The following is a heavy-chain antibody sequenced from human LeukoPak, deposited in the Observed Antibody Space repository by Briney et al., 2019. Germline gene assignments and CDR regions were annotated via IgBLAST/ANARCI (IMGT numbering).Heavy chain of an antibody. CDR3: ARGGIYGSADY. CDR2: IDYDGSST. Sequence: GGSLRLSCAASGLTFSTYWMHWVRQVAGKGLVWVSRIDYDGSSTNYADSVKGRFTISRDNANNTLYLQMNSLRAEDTAVYYCARGGIYGSADYWGQGTLVTVSS. V-gene: IGHV3-74*01. D-gene: IGHD3-10*01. J-gene: IGHJ4*02. CDR1: GLTFSTYW.